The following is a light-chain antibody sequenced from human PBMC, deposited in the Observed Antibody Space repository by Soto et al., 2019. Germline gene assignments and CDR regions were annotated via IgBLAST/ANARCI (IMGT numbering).Light chain of an antibody. J-gene: IGKJ2*01. CDR1: QSVSTY. V-gene: IGKV3-11*02. CDR2: DAS. CDR3: QQRRHWPYT. Sequence: EIVLTQSPATLSLSPGERATLSCRASQSVSTYLSWYQQKPDQPPTLLIYDASDRATGIPARSSGSGSGRDFTHTIRTLEPEDFAVYDCQQRRHWPYTFGQGTKLEIK.